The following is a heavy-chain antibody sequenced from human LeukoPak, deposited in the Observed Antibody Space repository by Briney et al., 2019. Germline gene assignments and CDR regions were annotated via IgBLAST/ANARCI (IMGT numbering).Heavy chain of an antibody. V-gene: IGHV3-21*01. CDR1: GFTFRSYS. Sequence: GGSLRLSCAASGFTFRSYSMNWVRQAPGKGLEWVSSISSSSSTIYYADSVKGRFTTSRDNAKNSLYLEMNSLRAEDRAVYYCAREYSSSVDYWGQGTLVTVSS. CDR2: ISSSSSTI. D-gene: IGHD6-13*01. J-gene: IGHJ4*02. CDR3: AREYSSSVDY.